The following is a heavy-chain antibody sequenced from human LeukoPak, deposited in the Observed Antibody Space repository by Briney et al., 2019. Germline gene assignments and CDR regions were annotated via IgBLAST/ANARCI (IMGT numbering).Heavy chain of an antibody. D-gene: IGHD3-10*01. V-gene: IGHV4-39*07. CDR3: ARASLLRGKTSGKHSFDI. CDR1: GGSISSSSYY. CDR2: IYYSGST. J-gene: IGHJ3*02. Sequence: SAPLSLTCTVAGGSISSSSYYWGWIRQPPGKGLEWIGSIYYSGSTYYNPSLKSRVTISVDTSKNQFSLKLSSVTAADTAVYYCARASLLRGKTSGKHSFDIWGKGTMVTVSS.